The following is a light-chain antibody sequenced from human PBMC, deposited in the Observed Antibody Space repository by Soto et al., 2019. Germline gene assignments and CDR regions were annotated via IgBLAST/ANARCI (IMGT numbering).Light chain of an antibody. V-gene: IGKV1-39*01. Sequence: DIQMTQSPSSLSASVGDRVTITCRASQSISSYFNWYQQKPGKAPKLLIYAASSLQSGVPSRFSGSGSGTDFTLTISSLQPEDFATYYCQQSSEATWTFGQGTKVAIK. CDR1: QSISSY. CDR3: QQSSEATWT. J-gene: IGKJ1*01. CDR2: AAS.